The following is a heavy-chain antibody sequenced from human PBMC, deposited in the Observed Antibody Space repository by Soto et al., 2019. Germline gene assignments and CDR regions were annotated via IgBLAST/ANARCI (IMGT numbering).Heavy chain of an antibody. CDR2: ISSSSSYI. Sequence: GGSLRLSCAASGFTFSSYSMNWVRQAPGKGLEWVSSISSSSSYIYYADSVKGRFTISRDNAKNSLYLQMNSLRAEDTAVYYCARDYSKLGYCSSTSCSQAHPPVFDPWGQGTLVTVSS. D-gene: IGHD2-2*01. V-gene: IGHV3-21*01. CDR1: GFTFSSYS. J-gene: IGHJ5*02. CDR3: ARDYSKLGYCSSTSCSQAHPPVFDP.